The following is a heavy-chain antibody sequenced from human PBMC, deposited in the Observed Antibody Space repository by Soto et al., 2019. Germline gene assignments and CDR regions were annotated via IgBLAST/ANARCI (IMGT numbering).Heavy chain of an antibody. CDR2: IIPIFGTA. Sequence: SVKVSCNASRVAFSKFIVTWVRQAPGLGLEWVGGIIPIFGTANYAQKFQGRVTITADESTSTSYMEVNNLRSEDTAVYYCAKVRYSSPMGYYYGMDVWGQGTTVTVSS. D-gene: IGHD6-19*01. J-gene: IGHJ6*02. V-gene: IGHV1-69*13. CDR3: AKVRYSSPMGYYYGMDV. CDR1: RVAFSKFI.